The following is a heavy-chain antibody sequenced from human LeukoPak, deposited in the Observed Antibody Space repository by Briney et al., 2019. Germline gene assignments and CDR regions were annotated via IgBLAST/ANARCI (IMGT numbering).Heavy chain of an antibody. V-gene: IGHV3-30-3*01. Sequence: GGSLRLSCAASGFTFSSYAMHWVRQAPGKGLEWVAVISYDGSNKYYADSVKGRFTISRDNSKNTLYLQMNSLRAEDTAVYYCARAGGSCSGTSCYNVYYYYYGMDVWGQGTTVTVSS. J-gene: IGHJ6*02. CDR3: ARAGGSCSGTSCYNVYYYYYGMDV. CDR1: GFTFSSYA. D-gene: IGHD2-2*02. CDR2: ISYDGSNK.